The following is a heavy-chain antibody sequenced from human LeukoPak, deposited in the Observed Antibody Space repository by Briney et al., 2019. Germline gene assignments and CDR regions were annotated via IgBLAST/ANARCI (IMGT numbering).Heavy chain of an antibody. CDR3: ARLSGVPGDPDY. CDR1: GGSISSRNYD. Sequence: SETLSLTCTVSGGSISSRNYDWAWIRQPTGKGLEWIGSIYYTGSTYYNPSLKGRVTMSVDTSKNQFSLKVSSVTAADTAVYYCARLSGVPGDPDYWGQGNLVTVAS. CDR2: IYYTGST. V-gene: IGHV4-39*01. J-gene: IGHJ4*02. D-gene: IGHD3-10*01.